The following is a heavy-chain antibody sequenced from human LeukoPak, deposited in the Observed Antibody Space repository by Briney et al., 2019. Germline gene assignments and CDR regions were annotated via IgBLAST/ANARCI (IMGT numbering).Heavy chain of an antibody. CDR2: IYYSGST. J-gene: IGHJ4*02. Sequence: SETLSLTCTVSGGSLSSNSYFWGWIRQPPGKGLDWIGIIYYSGSTYYNPSLKSRVTISVDTSKKQLSLKLSSVTAADTAIYYCARHLSAVAGPRYDYWGQGTLVTVSS. CDR1: GGSLSSNSYF. V-gene: IGHV4-39*01. CDR3: ARHLSAVAGPRYDY. D-gene: IGHD6-19*01.